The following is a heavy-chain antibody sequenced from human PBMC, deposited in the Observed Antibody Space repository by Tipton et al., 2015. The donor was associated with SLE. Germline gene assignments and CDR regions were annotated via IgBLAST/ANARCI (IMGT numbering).Heavy chain of an antibody. J-gene: IGHJ3*01. CDR2: IYSGGST. CDR1: GFTVSSNY. D-gene: IGHD5-12*01. V-gene: IGHV3-66*01. Sequence: SLRLSCAASGFTVSSNYMSWVRQAPGKGLEWVSVIYSGGSTYYADSVKGRFTISRDNSKNTLYLQLNSLTADDTALYYCAKTPARGYLGYGAFDVWGQGTVVTVSS. CDR3: AKTPARGYLGYGAFDV.